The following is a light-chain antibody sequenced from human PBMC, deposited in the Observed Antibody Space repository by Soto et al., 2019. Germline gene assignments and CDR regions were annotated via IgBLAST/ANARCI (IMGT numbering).Light chain of an antibody. Sequence: QSVLTQPASVSGSPGQSITISCTGTSSDVGSYDLVSWYQQHPGKVPKLMIFGVTKRPSGVSDRFSGSKSGNTGSLTISGLKAEDEADYLCCSYAGDSKYVFGNGTKVTVL. V-gene: IGLV2-23*02. CDR2: GVT. CDR3: CSYAGDSKYV. CDR1: SSDVGSYDL. J-gene: IGLJ1*01.